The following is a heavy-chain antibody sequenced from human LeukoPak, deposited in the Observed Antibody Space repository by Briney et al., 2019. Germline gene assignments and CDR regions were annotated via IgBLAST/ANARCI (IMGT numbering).Heavy chain of an antibody. J-gene: IGHJ4*02. CDR3: ARDGDGYNFDY. V-gene: IGHV3-33*01. CDR2: IWFDGKNE. CDR1: GFTFSSYG. Sequence: PGRSLRLSCAASGFTFSSYGMHWVRQAPGKGLEWVADIWFDGKNEHFADSVKGRFTISRDNSKNTMYLQMNSLRAEDTAVYYCARDGDGYNFDYWGQGALVIVSS. D-gene: IGHD5-24*01.